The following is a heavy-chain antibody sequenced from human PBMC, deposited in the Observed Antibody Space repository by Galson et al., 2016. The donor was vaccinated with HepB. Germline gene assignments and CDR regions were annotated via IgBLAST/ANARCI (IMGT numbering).Heavy chain of an antibody. CDR3: AKDLEYGDYLFDY. CDR1: GFTFSGYG. CDR2: ITYNGLTK. Sequence: SLRLSCAASGFTFSGYGMRWVRQAPGKGLEWVAVITYNGLTKYYADSVKGRFTISRDNSKNTLYLQMNSLRGEDTALYYCAKDLEYGDYLFDYWGQGTLVTVSS. D-gene: IGHD4-17*01. V-gene: IGHV3-30*18. J-gene: IGHJ4*02.